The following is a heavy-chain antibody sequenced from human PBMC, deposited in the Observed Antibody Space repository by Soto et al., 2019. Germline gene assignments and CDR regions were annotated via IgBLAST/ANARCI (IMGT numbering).Heavy chain of an antibody. Sequence: GASLKVYCNASGASFSFYGINCVRHSPGQGLEWMGWINPSDGNRNFAQKFEDRVTMTTATSTNTVFLELRSLKSDDTAIYYCARDRLRGYDSSGFYSWGQGTMVTVSS. J-gene: IGHJ4*02. CDR3: ARDRLRGYDSSGFYS. CDR2: INPSDGNR. V-gene: IGHV1-18*01. D-gene: IGHD3-22*01. CDR1: GASFSFYG.